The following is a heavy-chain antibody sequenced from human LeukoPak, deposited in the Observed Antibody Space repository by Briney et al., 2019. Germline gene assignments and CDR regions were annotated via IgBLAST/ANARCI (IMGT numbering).Heavy chain of an antibody. V-gene: IGHV3-33*01. Sequence: GGSLRLSCAASGFTFSTYGMHWVRQAPGMGLEWVAVIWYDGSNKYYADSVKGRFTISRDNSKNTLYLQMNSLRAEDTTVYYCATEYDYWGQGTLVTVSS. J-gene: IGHJ4*02. D-gene: IGHD2/OR15-2a*01. CDR2: IWYDGSNK. CDR1: GFTFSTYG. CDR3: ATEYDY.